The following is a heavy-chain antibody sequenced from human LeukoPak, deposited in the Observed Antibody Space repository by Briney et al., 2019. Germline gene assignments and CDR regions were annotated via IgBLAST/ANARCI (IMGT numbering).Heavy chain of an antibody. CDR2: IYYSGTT. D-gene: IGHD3-22*01. Sequence: PSETLSLTCTVSGGSISSYHWSWIRQPPGKGLEWIGHIYYSGTTNYNPSLKSRVTISVDTSKNQFSLKLSSVTAADTAVYYCARRYYHHTSGYNWYYFDYWGQGTLVTVSS. CDR3: ARRYYHHTSGYNWYYFDY. V-gene: IGHV4-59*08. J-gene: IGHJ4*02. CDR1: GGSISSYH.